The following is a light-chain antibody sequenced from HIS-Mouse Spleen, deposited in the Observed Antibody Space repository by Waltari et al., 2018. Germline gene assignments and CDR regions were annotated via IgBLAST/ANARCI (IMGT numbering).Light chain of an antibody. V-gene: IGLV2-14*01. CDR3: SSYTSSSTLV. Sequence: QSALTQPASVSGSPGQSITISCTGTSSDVGGYNYVSWYPQHPGKAPKLMIYEVSKRPSGVSNRVSGAKSGNTASLTISGLQAEDEADYYCSSYTSSSTLVFGGGTKLTVL. CDR2: EVS. CDR1: SSDVGGYNY. J-gene: IGLJ3*02.